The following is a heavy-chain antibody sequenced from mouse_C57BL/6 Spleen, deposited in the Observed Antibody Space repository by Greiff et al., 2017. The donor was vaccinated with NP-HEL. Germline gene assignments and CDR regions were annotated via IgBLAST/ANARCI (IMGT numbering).Heavy chain of an antibody. J-gene: IGHJ2*01. D-gene: IGHD2-1*01. CDR3: TLIYYGNYEGDY. V-gene: IGHV14-1*01. CDR1: GFTFKDYY. Sequence: EVQLQQSGAELVRPGASVKLSCTASGFTFKDYYMHWVKQRPEQGLEWIGRIDPEDGDTDYDPKFQGKATMTADTSSNTAYLQLSSLTSEDSAVYYCTLIYYGNYEGDYWGQGTTLTVSS. CDR2: IDPEDGDT.